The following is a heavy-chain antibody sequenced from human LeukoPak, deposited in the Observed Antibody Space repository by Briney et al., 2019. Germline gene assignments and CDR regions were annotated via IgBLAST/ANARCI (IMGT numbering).Heavy chain of an antibody. D-gene: IGHD3-22*01. CDR1: GFTFSSYA. Sequence: GGSLRLSCAASGFTFSSYAMHWVRQAPGKGLEWVAVISYDGSNKYYADSVKGRFTISRDNSKNTLYLQMNSLRAEDTAVYYCAGSRITMIVVEFDYWGQGTLVTVSS. J-gene: IGHJ4*02. V-gene: IGHV3-30*01. CDR2: ISYDGSNK. CDR3: AGSRITMIVVEFDY.